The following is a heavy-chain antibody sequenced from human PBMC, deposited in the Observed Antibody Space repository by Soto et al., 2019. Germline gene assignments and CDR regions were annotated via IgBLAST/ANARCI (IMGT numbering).Heavy chain of an antibody. CDR1: GFTFSSYW. CDR3: ARDVAGIAVAGTGVYYYYGMDV. CDR2: IKQDGSEK. D-gene: IGHD6-19*01. J-gene: IGHJ6*02. Sequence: GSLRLSCAASGFTFSSYWMSWVRQAPGKGLEWVANIKQDGSEKYYVDSVKGRFTISRDNAKNSLYLQMNSLRAEDTAVYYCARDVAGIAVAGTGVYYYYGMDVWGQGTTVTVSS. V-gene: IGHV3-7*05.